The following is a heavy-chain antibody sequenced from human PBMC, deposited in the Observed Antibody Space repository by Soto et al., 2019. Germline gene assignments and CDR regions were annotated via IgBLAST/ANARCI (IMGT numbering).Heavy chain of an antibody. CDR1: GFTFDNYG. D-gene: IGHD4-17*01. J-gene: IGHJ4*02. CDR2: ISYDDSYR. CDR3: AGGDYGDFIDF. Sequence: QVHLVESGGGVVQPGKSLRLSCAASGFTFDNYGMLWVRQAPGKGLEWVALISYDDSYRYYTNSVRGRFTISRDNSKNMVFLHMNSLQGDDTAVYYCAGGDYGDFIDFWGQGTLVTVSS. V-gene: IGHV3-33*01.